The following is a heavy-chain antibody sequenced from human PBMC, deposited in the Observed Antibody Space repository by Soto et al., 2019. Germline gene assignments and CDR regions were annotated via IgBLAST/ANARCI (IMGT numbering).Heavy chain of an antibody. CDR3: ARDTDGLHY. CDR2: INTDGSIT. CDR1: GLIFSNYK. Sequence: GGSLRLXCAASGLIFSNYKMHWVRQAPGKGLVWVSRINTDGSITDYADSVKGRFTVSRDNPKNTLYLQMNSLRAEDTAVYYCARDTDGLHYWGQGTLVTVSS. J-gene: IGHJ4*02. V-gene: IGHV3-74*01.